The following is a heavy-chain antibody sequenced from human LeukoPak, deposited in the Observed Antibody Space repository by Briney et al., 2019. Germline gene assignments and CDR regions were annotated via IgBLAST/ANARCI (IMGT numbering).Heavy chain of an antibody. CDR3: ARVPDSRSAIDY. CDR1: GFTFSSYW. Sequence: GGSLRLSCAASGFTFSSYWMHWVRQAPGKGLVWVSRINSDGSSTSYADSVKGRFTISRDNAKNTLYLQMNSLRAEDTAVYYCARVPDSRSAIDYWGQGTLVTVSS. D-gene: IGHD1-26*01. V-gene: IGHV3-74*01. J-gene: IGHJ4*02. CDR2: INSDGSST.